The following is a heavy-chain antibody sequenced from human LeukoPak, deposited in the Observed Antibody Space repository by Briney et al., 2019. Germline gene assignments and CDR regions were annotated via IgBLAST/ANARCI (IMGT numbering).Heavy chain of an antibody. CDR3: ARLGINNWNYRVLDY. CDR2: IYPGDSDT. J-gene: IGHJ4*02. V-gene: IGHV5-51*01. CDR1: GYSFTSYR. D-gene: IGHD1-7*01. Sequence: GESLKISCKGSGYSFTSYRIGWVRQMPGKGLEWMGIIYPGDSDTRYSPSFQGQVTISADKSISTAYLQWSSLKASDTAMYYCARLGINNWNYRVLDYWGQGTLVTVSS.